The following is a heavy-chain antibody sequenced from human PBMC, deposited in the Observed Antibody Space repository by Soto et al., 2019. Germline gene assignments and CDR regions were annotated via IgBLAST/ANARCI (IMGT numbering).Heavy chain of an antibody. Sequence: VQLVESGGGVVQPGRSLRLSCAASGFTFSSYAMHWVRQAPGKGLEWVSAISGSGGSTYYADSVKGRFTISRDNSKNTLYLQMNSLRAEDTAVYYCARLGYSYYFDYWGQGTLVTVSS. D-gene: IGHD5-18*01. CDR2: ISGSGGST. CDR3: ARLGYSYYFDY. J-gene: IGHJ4*02. V-gene: IGHV3-23*04. CDR1: GFTFSSYA.